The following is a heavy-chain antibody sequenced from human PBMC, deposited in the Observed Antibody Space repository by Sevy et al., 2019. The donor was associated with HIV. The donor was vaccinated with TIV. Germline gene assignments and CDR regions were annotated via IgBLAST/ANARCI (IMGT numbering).Heavy chain of an antibody. CDR2: TRNKADSYTT. D-gene: IGHD6-13*01. CDR1: GFTFSDHY. Sequence: GGSLRLSCAASGFTFSDHYMEWVRQAPGKGLEWVGRTRNKADSYTTEYAASVKGRFTISRDDSKNSLYLQMNSLKTEDTAVYYCATHAGLAVAGRVFDYWGQGTLVTVSS. V-gene: IGHV3-72*01. J-gene: IGHJ4*02. CDR3: ATHAGLAVAGRVFDY.